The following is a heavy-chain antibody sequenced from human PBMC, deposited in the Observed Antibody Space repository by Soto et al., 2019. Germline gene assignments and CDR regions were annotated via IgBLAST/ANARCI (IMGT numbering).Heavy chain of an antibody. J-gene: IGHJ4*02. CDR3: ARDLNWNNVLGFDS. D-gene: IGHD1-20*01. V-gene: IGHV1-18*04. CDR1: GYIFNSVG. Sequence: QLVQSGDEVKKPGASVKVSCRASGYIFNSVGISWLRQVPGQGLVWMGWVSTYSEHTKSVQKFQDRVTLTADTSTSTVHMELRSLRSADTAIYYCARDLNWNNVLGFDSWGQGTLVTVSS. CDR2: VSTYSEHT.